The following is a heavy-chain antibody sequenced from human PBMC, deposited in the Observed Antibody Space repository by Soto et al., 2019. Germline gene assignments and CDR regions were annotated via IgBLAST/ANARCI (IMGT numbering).Heavy chain of an antibody. D-gene: IGHD1-7*01. J-gene: IGHJ6*02. CDR2: IIPIFGTA. CDR3: ARGVNSWNYGDYYGMDV. Sequence: QVQLVQSGAEVKKPGSSVKVSCKASGGTFSSYAISWVRQAPGQGLEWMGGIIPIFGTANYAQKFQGRVKITADKYTSTAYMELSSLRYEDTAVYYCARGVNSWNYGDYYGMDVWGQGTTVTVS. V-gene: IGHV1-69*06. CDR1: GGTFSSYA.